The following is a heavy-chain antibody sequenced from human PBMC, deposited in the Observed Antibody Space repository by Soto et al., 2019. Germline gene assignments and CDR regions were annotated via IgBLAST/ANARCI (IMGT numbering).Heavy chain of an antibody. Sequence: ASVKVSCKVSGYTLTELSMHWVRQAPGKGLEWMGGFDPEDGETIYAQKFQGRVTMTEDTSTDTAYMELSSLRSEDTAVYYCARGWYCSGGSCSFRDAFDIWGQGTMVTVSS. J-gene: IGHJ3*02. CDR1: GYTLTELS. CDR3: ARGWYCSGGSCSFRDAFDI. CDR2: FDPEDGET. V-gene: IGHV1-24*01. D-gene: IGHD2-15*01.